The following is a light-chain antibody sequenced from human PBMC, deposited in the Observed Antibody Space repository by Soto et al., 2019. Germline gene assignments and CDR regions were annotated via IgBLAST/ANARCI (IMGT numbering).Light chain of an antibody. J-gene: IGKJ1*01. CDR2: GAS. CDR3: QQYNNWPRT. CDR1: QSVRSSF. V-gene: IGKV3-15*01. Sequence: EIVMTQSPATLSVSPGERATLSCRASQSVRSSFLAWYQQKPGQAPRLLIYGASTRATGIPARFSGSGSGTEFTPTISSLQSEDFAVYYCQQYNNWPRTFGQGTKVDIK.